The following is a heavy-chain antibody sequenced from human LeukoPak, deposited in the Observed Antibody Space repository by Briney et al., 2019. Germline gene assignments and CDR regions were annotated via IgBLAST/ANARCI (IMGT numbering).Heavy chain of an antibody. CDR2: ISAYNGNT. CDR3: ARKETIFGVVTASLYYFDY. Sequence: ASVKVSCKASGYTFTSCGISWVRQAPGQGLEWMGWISAYNGNTNYAQKLQGRVTMTTDTSTSTAYMELRSLRSDDTAVYYCARKETIFGVVTASLYYFDYWGQGTLVTVSS. J-gene: IGHJ4*02. V-gene: IGHV1-18*01. D-gene: IGHD3-3*01. CDR1: GYTFTSCG.